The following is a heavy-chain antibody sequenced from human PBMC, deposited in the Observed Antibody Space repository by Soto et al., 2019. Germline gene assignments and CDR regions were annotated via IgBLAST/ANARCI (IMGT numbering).Heavy chain of an antibody. V-gene: IGHV1-2*04. J-gene: IGHJ4*02. D-gene: IGHD4-17*01. CDR3: ARDVSDYHQVLGYYFHY. Sequence: ASVKVSCKASGYTFTGYYMHWVRQAPGQGLEWMGWINPNSGGTNYAQKFQGWVTMTRDTSISTAYMELSRLRSDDTAVYYCARDVSDYHQVLGYYFHYWGQGTLVTVSS. CDR2: INPNSGGT. CDR1: GYTFTGYY.